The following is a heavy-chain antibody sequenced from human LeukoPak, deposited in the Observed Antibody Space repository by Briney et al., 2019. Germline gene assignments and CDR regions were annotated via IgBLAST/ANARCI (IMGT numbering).Heavy chain of an antibody. Sequence: SETLSLTCAVYGGSFSGYYWSWIRQPPGKGLEWIGEINHSGSTNYNPSLKSRVTISVDTSKNQFSLKLSSVTAADTAVYYCARQAAAFDYWGQGTLVTVSS. CDR3: ARQAAAFDY. V-gene: IGHV4-34*01. J-gene: IGHJ4*02. CDR1: GGSFSGYY. CDR2: INHSGST. D-gene: IGHD6-13*01.